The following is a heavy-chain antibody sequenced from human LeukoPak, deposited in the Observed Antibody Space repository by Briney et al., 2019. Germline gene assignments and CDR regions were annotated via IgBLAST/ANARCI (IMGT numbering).Heavy chain of an antibody. V-gene: IGHV3-48*01. CDR2: ISSSSSTI. J-gene: IGHJ6*03. D-gene: IGHD6-19*01. CDR1: GFTFSSYS. CDR3: ARVSSSGWDWHYYYMDV. Sequence: GGSLRLSCAASGFTFSSYSMNWVRQAPGKGLEWVSYISSSSSTIYYADSVKGRFTISRDNAKNSLYLQMNSLRAEDTAVYYCARVSSSGWDWHYYYMDVWGKGTTVTVSS.